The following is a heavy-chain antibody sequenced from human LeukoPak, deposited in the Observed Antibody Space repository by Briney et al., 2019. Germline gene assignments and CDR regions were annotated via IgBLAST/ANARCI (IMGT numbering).Heavy chain of an antibody. CDR3: AILRLTSYYGSGSQAIDY. D-gene: IGHD3-10*01. V-gene: IGHV3-43*01. J-gene: IGHJ4*02. Sequence: GGSLRLSCAASGFTFDDYTMHWVRQAPGKGLEWVSLISWDGGSTYYADSVKGRFTISRDNAKNSLYLQMNSLRAEDTAVYYCAILRLTSYYGSGSQAIDYWGQGTLVTVSS. CDR1: GFTFDDYT. CDR2: ISWDGGST.